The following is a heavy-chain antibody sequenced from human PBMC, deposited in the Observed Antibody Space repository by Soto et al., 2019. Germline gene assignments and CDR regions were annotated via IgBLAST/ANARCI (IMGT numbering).Heavy chain of an antibody. Sequence: SETLSLTCTVSGGSISSGDYYWSWIRQPPGKGLEWIGYIYYSGSTYYNPSLKSRVTISVDTSKNQFSLKLSSVTAADTAVYYCARDRVNYGDPMGYFDYWGQGTLVTVSS. J-gene: IGHJ4*02. CDR1: GGSISSGDYY. D-gene: IGHD4-17*01. CDR3: ARDRVNYGDPMGYFDY. CDR2: IYYSGST. V-gene: IGHV4-30-4*01.